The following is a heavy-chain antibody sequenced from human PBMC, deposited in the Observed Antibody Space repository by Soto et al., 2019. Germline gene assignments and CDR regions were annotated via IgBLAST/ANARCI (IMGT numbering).Heavy chain of an antibody. J-gene: IGHJ4*02. CDR3: ARKVLGSGPEFDY. Sequence: TLSLTCAVSGGSISSSNWWSWVRQPPGKGLEWIGEIYHSGSTNYNPSLKSRVTISVDKSKNQFSLKLSSVTAADTAVYYCARKVLGSGPEFDYWGQGTLVTVSS. V-gene: IGHV4-4*02. CDR1: GGSISSSNW. CDR2: IYHSGST. D-gene: IGHD3-10*01.